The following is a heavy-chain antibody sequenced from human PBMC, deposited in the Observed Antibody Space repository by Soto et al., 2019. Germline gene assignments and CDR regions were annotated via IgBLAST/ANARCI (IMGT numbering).Heavy chain of an antibody. CDR3: AGDPDSHYNDSHASSYP. CDR2: IIPIIGII. D-gene: IGHD3-22*01. CDR1: GYTFTSYG. V-gene: IGHV1-69*04. Sequence: SVKVSCKASGYTFTSYGITWVRQAPGQGLEWMGRIIPIIGIINYAQKFQGRVTITADKFTGTAYMELTRLRSDDTAVYYCAGDPDSHYNDSHASSYPWGQGTLVTVSS. J-gene: IGHJ5*02.